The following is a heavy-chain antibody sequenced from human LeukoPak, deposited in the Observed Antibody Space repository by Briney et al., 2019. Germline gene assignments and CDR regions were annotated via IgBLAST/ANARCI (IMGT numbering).Heavy chain of an antibody. Sequence: GGSLRLSCAASRFTFSTYTMNWVRQAPGKGLEWVSSISSSSSYIYYADSVKGRFTISRDNAKNSLYLQMNTLRAEDTAVYYCARDRTTVTTFDDWGQGTLVTVSS. CDR1: RFTFSTYT. CDR2: ISSSSSYI. J-gene: IGHJ4*02. D-gene: IGHD4-17*01. CDR3: ARDRTTVTTFDD. V-gene: IGHV3-21*01.